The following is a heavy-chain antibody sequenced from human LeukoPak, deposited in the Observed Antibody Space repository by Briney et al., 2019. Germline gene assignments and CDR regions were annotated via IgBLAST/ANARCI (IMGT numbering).Heavy chain of an antibody. J-gene: IGHJ5*02. Sequence: GASVKVSCKASGYTFTSYDINWVRQATGQGLEWMGWMNPNSGNTGYAQKFQGRVTMTRNTSISTAYMELSSLRSEDTAVYYCARGPYYYDSSGYSTQIHAGHNGKNWFDPWGQGTLVTVSS. CDR3: ARGPYYYDSSGYSTQIHAGHNGKNWFDP. D-gene: IGHD3-22*01. V-gene: IGHV1-8*01. CDR1: GYTFTSYD. CDR2: MNPNSGNT.